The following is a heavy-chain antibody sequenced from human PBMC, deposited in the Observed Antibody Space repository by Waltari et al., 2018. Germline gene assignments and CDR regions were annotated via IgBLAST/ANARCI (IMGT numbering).Heavy chain of an antibody. CDR1: GYTFTGYY. Sequence: QVQLVQSGAEVKKPGASVKVSCKASGYTFTGYYMHWVRQAPGQGLEWMGWINPNSGGTNYAQKFQGRVTMTRDTSISTAYMELSRLRSDDTAVYYCARTGAYKWLLGADAFDIWGQGTMVTVSS. CDR3: ARTGAYKWLLGADAFDI. CDR2: INPNSGGT. V-gene: IGHV1-2*02. J-gene: IGHJ3*02. D-gene: IGHD3-22*01.